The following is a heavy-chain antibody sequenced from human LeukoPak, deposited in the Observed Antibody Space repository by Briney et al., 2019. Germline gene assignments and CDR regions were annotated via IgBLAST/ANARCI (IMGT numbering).Heavy chain of an antibody. Sequence: GESLKISCKCSGYSFTSYWIGWVRQMPGKGLEWMGIIYPGDSDTRYSPSFQGQVTISADKSITTAYLQWSSLKASDTAMYYCVRLNRGSAYYYYGMDVWGQGTTVTVSS. CDR2: IYPGDSDT. CDR1: GYSFTSYW. J-gene: IGHJ6*02. CDR3: VRLNRGSAYYYYGMDV. V-gene: IGHV5-51*01. D-gene: IGHD7-27*01.